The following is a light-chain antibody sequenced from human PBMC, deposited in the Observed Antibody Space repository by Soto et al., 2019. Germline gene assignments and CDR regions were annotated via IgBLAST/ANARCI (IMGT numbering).Light chain of an antibody. CDR3: AAWDDSLNAVV. CDR2: SND. J-gene: IGLJ2*01. V-gene: IGLV1-44*01. CDR1: SSNIGSNT. Sequence: QSVLTQPPSASGTPGQRVTISCSGSSSNIGSNTVNWYQQLPGTAPKLLIYSNDQRPSGVPDRFSGSKSGTSASLAISGLQSEDEGDYYCAAWDDSLNAVVFGGGTKLTV.